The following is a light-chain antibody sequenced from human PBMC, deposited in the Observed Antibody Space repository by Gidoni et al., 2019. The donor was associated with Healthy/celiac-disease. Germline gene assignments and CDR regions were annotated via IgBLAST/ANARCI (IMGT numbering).Light chain of an antibody. Sequence: DIQMTQSPSSLSASVGDRVTITCQASQDISNYLNWYQPKPGKAPKLLIYDASNLETGVPSRFSGSGSGTDFTFTISSLQPEDIATYYCQQYDNLPPGVTFGPGTKVDIK. V-gene: IGKV1-33*01. J-gene: IGKJ3*01. CDR1: QDISNY. CDR2: DAS. CDR3: QQYDNLPPGVT.